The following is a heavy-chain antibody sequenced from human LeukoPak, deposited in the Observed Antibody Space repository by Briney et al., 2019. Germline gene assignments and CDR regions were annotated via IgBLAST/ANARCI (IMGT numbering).Heavy chain of an antibody. CDR2: ISAYNGNT. V-gene: IGHV1-18*01. CDR3: ARDPTRGTGSFDY. CDR1: GGTFSSYA. J-gene: IGHJ4*02. Sequence: ASVKVSCKASGGTFSSYAISWVRQAPGQGLEWMGWISAYNGNTNYAQKLQGRVTMTADTSTSTAYMELRSLRSDDTAVYYCARDPTRGTGSFDYWGQGTLVTVSS. D-gene: IGHD2-2*01.